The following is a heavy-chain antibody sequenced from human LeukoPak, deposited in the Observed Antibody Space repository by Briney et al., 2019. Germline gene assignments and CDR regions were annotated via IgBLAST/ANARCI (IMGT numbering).Heavy chain of an antibody. V-gene: IGHV3-23*01. D-gene: IGHD5-18*01. J-gene: IGHJ4*02. CDR3: AKVDTAMVRGRVRDY. Sequence: QTGGSLRLSCAASGFTFSSYAMSWVRQAPGKGLEWVSAISGSGGSTYYADSVKGRFTISRDNSKNTLYLQMNSLGAEDTAVYYCAKVDTAMVRGRVRDYWGQGTLVTVSS. CDR1: GFTFSSYA. CDR2: ISGSGGST.